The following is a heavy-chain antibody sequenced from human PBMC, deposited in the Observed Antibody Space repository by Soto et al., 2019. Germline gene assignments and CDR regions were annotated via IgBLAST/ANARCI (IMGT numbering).Heavy chain of an antibody. J-gene: IGHJ4*02. D-gene: IGHD3-10*01. CDR2: IRSQPYGGTA. CDR3: IGSFPF. Sequence: SGGSLRLSCTASGFPFGNFLMSWFRQAPGKGMEWVGFIRSQPYGGTAEYAASVRGRFTISRDDSKGIAYLQMNSLQTEDSGVYYCIGSFPFWGQGPFVTVSS. CDR1: GFPFGNFL. V-gene: IGHV3-49*03.